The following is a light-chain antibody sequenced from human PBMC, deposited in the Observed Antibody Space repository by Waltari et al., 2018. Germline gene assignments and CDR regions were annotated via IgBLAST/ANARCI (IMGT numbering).Light chain of an antibody. CDR3: CSYAGRYTSV. CDR1: SSDIGGYKY. CDR2: DVD. Sequence: QSALTQPRSVSGSPGQSVTLSCTGTSSDIGGYKYVSWYQQHPGKAPKLVIYDVDTRPPGVPARLSGPKAGNPASLTISGLQTDDDADYYCCSYAGRYTSVFGRGTRVTVL. J-gene: IGLJ2*01. V-gene: IGLV2-11*01.